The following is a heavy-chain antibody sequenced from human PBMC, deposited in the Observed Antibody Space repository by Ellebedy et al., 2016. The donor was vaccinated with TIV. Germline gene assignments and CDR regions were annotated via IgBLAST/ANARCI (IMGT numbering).Heavy chain of an antibody. CDR2: IYYSGST. J-gene: IGHJ6*02. CDR3: ARRSAVTMVRGVIIKPLGMDV. CDR1: GGSISSYY. Sequence: MPSETLSLTCTVSGGSISSYYWSWIRQPPGKGLEWIGYIYYSGSTNYNPSLKSRVTISVDTSKNQFSLKLSSVTAADTAVYYCARRSAVTMVRGVIIKPLGMDVWGQGTTVTVSS. D-gene: IGHD3-10*01. V-gene: IGHV4-59*01.